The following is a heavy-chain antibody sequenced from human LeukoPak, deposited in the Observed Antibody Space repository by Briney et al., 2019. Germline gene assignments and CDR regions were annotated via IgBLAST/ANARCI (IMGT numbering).Heavy chain of an antibody. CDR1: GFTFRNYA. CDR3: AKDSRAYSFGSTEN. CDR2: ISGGGDIT. D-gene: IGHD5-18*01. Sequence: GGSLRLSCAASGFTFRNYAMSWVRQAPGKGLEWVSGISGGGDITYYAESVKGRFTISRDNSKNTLYLQMNSLRAEDTAVYYCAKDSRAYSFGSTENWGQGTLVTVSS. V-gene: IGHV3-23*01. J-gene: IGHJ4*02.